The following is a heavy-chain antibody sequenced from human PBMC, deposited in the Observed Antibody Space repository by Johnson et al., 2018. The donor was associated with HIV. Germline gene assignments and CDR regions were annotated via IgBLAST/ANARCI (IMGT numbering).Heavy chain of an antibody. D-gene: IGHD3-22*01. J-gene: IGHJ3*02. CDR3: ARARPNSYYYDSSGYPDAFDI. V-gene: IGHV3-23*04. CDR2: ISGSGGST. CDR1: GFSFSSYA. Sequence: VQLVESGGGLVQPGGSLRLSCAASGFSFSSYAMSWVRQAPGKGLEWVSAISGSGGSTYYANSVQGQFTISRANAKNSLYLQMNSLRAEDTAVYYCARARPNSYYYDSSGYPDAFDIWGQGTMVTVSS.